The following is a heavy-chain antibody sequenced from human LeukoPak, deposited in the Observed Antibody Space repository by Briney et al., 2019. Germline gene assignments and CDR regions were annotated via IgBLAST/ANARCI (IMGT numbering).Heavy chain of an antibody. Sequence: GGSLRLSCAASGFTFSSYGMHWVRQAPGKGLEWVSSISGSSSDIYYADSMKGRFTISRDNGKNSLYLQMNSLRAEDTAVYYCARDGWGIVLMVYAIQYYFDYWGQGTLVTVSS. CDR2: ISGSSSDI. V-gene: IGHV3-21*01. D-gene: IGHD2-8*01. J-gene: IGHJ4*02. CDR3: ARDGWGIVLMVYAIQYYFDY. CDR1: GFTFSSYG.